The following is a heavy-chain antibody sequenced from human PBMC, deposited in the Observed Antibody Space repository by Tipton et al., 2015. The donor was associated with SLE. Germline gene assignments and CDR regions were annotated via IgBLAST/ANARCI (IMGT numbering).Heavy chain of an antibody. V-gene: IGHV4-59*07. CDR3: ARWAGPTVNFDY. CDR2: IYYSGST. D-gene: IGHD4-11*01. Sequence: TLSLTCTVSGGSISSYYWSWIRQPPGKGLEWIGYIYYSGSTNYNPSLKSRVTISVDTSKNQFSLKLSSVTGADTAVYYCARWAGPTVNFDYWGQGTLVIVSS. J-gene: IGHJ4*02. CDR1: GGSISSYY.